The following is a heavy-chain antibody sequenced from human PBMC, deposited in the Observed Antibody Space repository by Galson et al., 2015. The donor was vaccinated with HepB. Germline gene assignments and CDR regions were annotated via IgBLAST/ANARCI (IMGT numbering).Heavy chain of an antibody. D-gene: IGHD5-24*01. V-gene: IGHV1-69*02. CDR3: ARREMATHYYYYGMDV. Sequence: SVKVSCKVSGGDFKGHSISWVRQAPGQGLEWMGRITAIVNYASYAEQFKGRLTLTADKVTNTAHMEMGTLRPDDTAVYYCARREMATHYYYYGMDVWGQGTTVTVSS. CDR2: ITAIVNYA. J-gene: IGHJ6*02. CDR1: GGDFKGHS.